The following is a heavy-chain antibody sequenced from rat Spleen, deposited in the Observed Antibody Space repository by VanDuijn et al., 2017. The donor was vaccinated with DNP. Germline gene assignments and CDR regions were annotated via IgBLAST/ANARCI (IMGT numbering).Heavy chain of an antibody. CDR1: GFTFSNYY. CDR2: ITNSGGST. J-gene: IGHJ1*01. V-gene: IGHV5-25*01. Sequence: EVQLVESGGGLVQPGRSMILSCAASGFTFSNYYMAWVRQAPTKGLEWVASITNSGGSTYYPDSVKGRFTISRDNAKNTLYLQMNSLRSEDTATYYCARGSGTYYWYFDFWGPGTMVTVSS. CDR3: ARGSGTYYWYFDF. D-gene: IGHD5-1*01.